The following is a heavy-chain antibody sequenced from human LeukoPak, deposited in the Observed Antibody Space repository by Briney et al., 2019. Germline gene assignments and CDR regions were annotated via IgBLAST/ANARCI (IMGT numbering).Heavy chain of an antibody. CDR1: GFTFSSYW. J-gene: IGHJ4*02. V-gene: IGHV3-7*01. CDR3: ARDYYDILTGYYDY. Sequence: PGGSLRLSCAASGFTFSSYWMSWVRQAPGKGLEWVANIKQDGSEKYYVDSVKGRFTISRDSAKNSLYLQMNSLRAEDTAVYYCARDYYDILTGYYDYWGQGILVTVSS. D-gene: IGHD3-9*01. CDR2: IKQDGSEK.